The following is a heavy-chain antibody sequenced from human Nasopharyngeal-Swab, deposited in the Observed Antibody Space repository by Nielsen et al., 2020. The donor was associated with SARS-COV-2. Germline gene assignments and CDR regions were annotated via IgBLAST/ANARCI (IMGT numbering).Heavy chain of an antibody. Sequence: GGSLRLSCAASGFTFSGSAMHWVRQASGKGLEWVGRIRSKANSYATAYAASVKGRFTISRDDSKNTAYLQVNSLKTEDTAVYYCTRRAESGDDAFDIWGQGTMVTVSS. CDR2: IRSKANSYAT. CDR1: GFTFSGSA. CDR3: TRRAESGDDAFDI. J-gene: IGHJ3*02. D-gene: IGHD3-10*01. V-gene: IGHV3-73*01.